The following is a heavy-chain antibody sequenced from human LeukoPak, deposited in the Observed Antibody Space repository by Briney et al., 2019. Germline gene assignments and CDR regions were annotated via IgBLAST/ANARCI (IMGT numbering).Heavy chain of an antibody. J-gene: IGHJ4*02. CDR1: GFTFSSYG. V-gene: IGHV3-30*19. CDR3: ASSYSSGWPYYFDY. Sequence: GGSLRLSCAASGFTFSSYGMHWVRQAPGKGLEWVAVISYDGSNKYYADSVKGRFTISRDNSKNTLYLQMNSLRAEDTAVYYCASSYSSGWPYYFDYWGQGTLVTVSS. D-gene: IGHD6-19*01. CDR2: ISYDGSNK.